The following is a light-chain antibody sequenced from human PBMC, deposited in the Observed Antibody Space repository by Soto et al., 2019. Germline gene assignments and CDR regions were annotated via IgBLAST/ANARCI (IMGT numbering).Light chain of an antibody. CDR1: QAVSSIL. Sequence: VLTQSPGTLSLSTGARATLSCRASQAVSSILLAWYQQKPGQAPRLLIYGASSRATGIPDRFSGSGSGTDFTLTVSRLEPEDFAVYYCQQHGTSPFFGGETKGEIK. V-gene: IGKV3-20*01. J-gene: IGKJ4*01. CDR2: GAS. CDR3: QQHGTSPF.